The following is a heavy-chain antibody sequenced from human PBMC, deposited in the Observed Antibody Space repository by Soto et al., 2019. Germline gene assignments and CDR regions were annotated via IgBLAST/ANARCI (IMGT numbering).Heavy chain of an antibody. V-gene: IGHV4-4*07. CDR1: GGSIRTIY. CDR2: IHTSGSS. CDR3: ARESRDTADGLDV. J-gene: IGHJ6*02. Sequence: QVQLQESGPGLVKPSETLSLRCSVSGGSIRTIYWTWVRQPAGKGLEWIGRIHTSGSSNYNPSLKRRVTLSIDSPRNEFSLKLRSVTVADTAVYYCARESRDTADGLDVWGQGTAVTVSS. D-gene: IGHD5-18*01.